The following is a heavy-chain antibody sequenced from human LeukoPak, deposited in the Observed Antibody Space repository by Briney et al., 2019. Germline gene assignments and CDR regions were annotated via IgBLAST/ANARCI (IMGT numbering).Heavy chain of an antibody. CDR2: VNHSGST. V-gene: IGHV4-34*01. CDR1: GGSLSGYY. D-gene: IGHD1/OR15-1a*01. J-gene: IGHJ4*02. CDR3: ARARGTEAIDS. Sequence: SETLSLTCAVYGGSLSGYYWTWIRQPPGKGLEWIGEVNHSGSTNYDPSLKSRVSISADTSKNQFSLKMRSVTAADTAVYYCARARGTEAIDSWGQGTLVTVSS.